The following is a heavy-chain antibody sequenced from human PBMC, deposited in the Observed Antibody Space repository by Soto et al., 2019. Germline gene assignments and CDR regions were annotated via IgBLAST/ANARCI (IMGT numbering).Heavy chain of an antibody. CDR3: AIGSGYDQEKMYFDY. CDR2: IIPILGIA. Sequence: QVQLVQSGAEVKKPGSSVKVSCKASGGTFSSYTISWVRQAPGQGLESMGRIIPILGIANYAQKFQGRVTITADKSTSTAYMELSSLRSEDTAVYYCAIGSGYDQEKMYFDYWGQGTLVTVSS. J-gene: IGHJ4*02. D-gene: IGHD5-12*01. V-gene: IGHV1-69*02. CDR1: GGTFSSYT.